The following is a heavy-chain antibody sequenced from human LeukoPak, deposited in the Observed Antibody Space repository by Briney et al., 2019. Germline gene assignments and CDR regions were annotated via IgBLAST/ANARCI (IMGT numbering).Heavy chain of an antibody. Sequence: SETLSLTCTVTGVSISSSYWNWIRQPPGQGLEWIGYVHHSGSTHYNPSLKSRVSISIDTSKSQISMRLSSVTAADTAVYYCARGPQLVLDAFDIWGQGTKVIVSS. CDR1: GVSISSSY. CDR2: VHHSGST. CDR3: ARGPQLVLDAFDI. V-gene: IGHV4-4*08. D-gene: IGHD3-10*01. J-gene: IGHJ3*02.